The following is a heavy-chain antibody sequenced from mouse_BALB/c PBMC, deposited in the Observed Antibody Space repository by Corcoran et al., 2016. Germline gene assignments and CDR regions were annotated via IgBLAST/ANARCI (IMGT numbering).Heavy chain of an antibody. V-gene: IGHV14-3*02. D-gene: IGHD2-4*01. CDR2: IDPANGNT. Sequence: EVQLQQSGAELVKPGASVKLSCTASGFNIKDTYMHWVKQRPEQGLEWIGRIDPANGNTKYDPKFQGKATITADTSSNTAYLQLSSLTSEDTAVYYCASPSMITDYFDYWGQAPLSQSPQ. J-gene: IGHJ2*01. CDR1: GFNIKDTY. CDR3: ASPSMITDYFDY.